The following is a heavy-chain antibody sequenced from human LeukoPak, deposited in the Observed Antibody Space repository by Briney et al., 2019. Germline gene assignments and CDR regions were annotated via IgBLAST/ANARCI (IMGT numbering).Heavy chain of an antibody. Sequence: PGGSLRLSCKASGFTFADYSISWVRQAPGKGLEWVGFVRAEAYGGNTEYAASVKGRFTMSRDDSKSIAYLQMNSLKSEDSAVYYCTRDIAWDVWGLGPLVTVSS. CDR1: GFTFADYS. CDR2: VRAEAYGGNT. CDR3: TRDIAWDV. D-gene: IGHD6-13*01. J-gene: IGHJ4*02. V-gene: IGHV3-49*04.